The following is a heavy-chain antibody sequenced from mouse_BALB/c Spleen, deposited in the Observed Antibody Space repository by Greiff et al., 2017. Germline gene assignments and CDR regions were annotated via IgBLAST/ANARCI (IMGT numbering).Heavy chain of an antibody. V-gene: IGHV14-3*02. Sequence: VQLKESGAELVKPGASVKLSCTASGFNIKDTYMHWVKQRPEQGLEWIGRIDPANGNTKYDPKFQGKATITADTSSNTAYLQLSSLTSEDTAVYYCARDGNYAMDYWGQGTSVTVSS. D-gene: IGHD2-1*01. J-gene: IGHJ4*01. CDR3: ARDGNYAMDY. CDR1: GFNIKDTY. CDR2: IDPANGNT.